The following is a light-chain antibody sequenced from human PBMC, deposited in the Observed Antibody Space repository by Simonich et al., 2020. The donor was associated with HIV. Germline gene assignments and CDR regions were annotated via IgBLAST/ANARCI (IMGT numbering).Light chain of an antibody. CDR3: QQYGSSPYT. CDR2: GAS. CDR1: QSVSSD. J-gene: IGKJ2*01. Sequence: EIVMTQSPATLSVSPGERATLSCMASQSVSSDLAWYQHKPGQAPRLLIYGASTRATGIPARFSGSGSGTDFTLTISSLEPEDFAVYYCQQYGSSPYTFGQGTKLEIK. V-gene: IGKV3-15*01.